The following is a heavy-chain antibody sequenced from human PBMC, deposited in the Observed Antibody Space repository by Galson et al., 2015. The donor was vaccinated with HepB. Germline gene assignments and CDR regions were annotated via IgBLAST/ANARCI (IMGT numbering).Heavy chain of an antibody. CDR3: ARGVEEVMKYYYYYYGMDV. J-gene: IGHJ6*02. Sequence: PRLSCAASGFTFSSYWMSWVRQAPGKGLEWVANIKQDGSEKYYVDSVKGRFTISRDNAKNSLYLQMNSLRAEDTAVYYCARGVEEVMKYYYYYYGMDVWGQGTTVTVSS. CDR2: IKQDGSEK. V-gene: IGHV3-7*03. D-gene: IGHD3-22*01. CDR1: GFTFSSYW.